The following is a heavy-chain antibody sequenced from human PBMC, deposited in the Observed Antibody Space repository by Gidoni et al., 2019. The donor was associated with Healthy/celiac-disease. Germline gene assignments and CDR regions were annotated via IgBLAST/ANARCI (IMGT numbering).Heavy chain of an antibody. Sequence: QLQLQESGSGLVKPSQTLSLTCAVSGGSISSGGYSWSWIRQPPGKGLEWIGYIYHSVSTYYNPSRKSRVTISVDRSKNQFSLKLSSVTAADTAVYYCARGYCSSTSCYSYFDYWGQGTLVTVSS. D-gene: IGHD2-2*01. CDR3: ARGYCSSTSCYSYFDY. CDR2: IYHSVST. V-gene: IGHV4-30-2*01. CDR1: GGSISSGGYS. J-gene: IGHJ4*02.